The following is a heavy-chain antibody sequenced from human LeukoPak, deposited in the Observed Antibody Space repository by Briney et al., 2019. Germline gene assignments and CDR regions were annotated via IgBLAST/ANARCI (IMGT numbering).Heavy chain of an antibody. Sequence: ASVKVSCKASGGTFSSYAISWVRQAPGQGLEWMGIINPSGGSTSYAQKFQGRVTKTRDTSTSTVYMELSSLRSEDTAVYYCARDFPATVTPFVSTYDYWGQGTLVTVSS. V-gene: IGHV1-46*03. CDR2: INPSGGST. D-gene: IGHD4-11*01. CDR1: GGTFSSYA. CDR3: ARDFPATVTPFVSTYDY. J-gene: IGHJ4*02.